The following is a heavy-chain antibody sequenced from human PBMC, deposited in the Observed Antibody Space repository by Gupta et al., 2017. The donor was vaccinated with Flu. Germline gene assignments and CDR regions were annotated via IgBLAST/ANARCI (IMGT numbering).Heavy chain of an antibody. CDR1: GGSITTVPLY. CDR2: VYHSGST. V-gene: IGHV4-39*01. J-gene: IGHJ4*02. CDR3: ARIPPHVGAFSPPDY. Sequence: QLHLQESGPGLVKPSEPLSLTCTVSGGSITTVPLYWAWVRQPPGKGLQWIASVYHSGSTYYNPTLKSRVTISVDTSKNQIFLKLTSLTAADMAVYYCARIPPHVGAFSPPDYWGQGALVTVSS. D-gene: IGHD1-26*01.